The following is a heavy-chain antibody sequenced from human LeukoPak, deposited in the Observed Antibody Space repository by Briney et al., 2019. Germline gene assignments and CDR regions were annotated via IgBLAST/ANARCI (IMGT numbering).Heavy chain of an antibody. V-gene: IGHV3-48*01. J-gene: IGHJ4*02. D-gene: IGHD5-12*01. CDR1: GFTFSSYS. CDR2: ISSSSSTI. Sequence: PGGSLRLSCAASGFTFSSYSMNWVRQAPGKGLEWVSYISSSSSTIYYADSVKGRFTISRDNAKNSLYLQMNSLRAEDTAVYYCVRYNGYDYANFDYWGQGTLVTVSS. CDR3: VRYNGYDYANFDY.